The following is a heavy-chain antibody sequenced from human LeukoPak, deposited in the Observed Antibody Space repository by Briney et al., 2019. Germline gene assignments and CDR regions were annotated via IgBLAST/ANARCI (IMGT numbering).Heavy chain of an antibody. CDR3: AKGSSGYYLGSFDY. D-gene: IGHD3-22*01. Sequence: GGSLRLSCSASGFTFSSYAMIWVRQAPAKGRDGVSGISGSGGSTYYADSVKGRFTISRDSSKNTLYLQMNSVRAEATAVYYCAKGSSGYYLGSFDYWGQGTLLTVSS. V-gene: IGHV3-23*01. CDR2: ISGSGGST. CDR1: GFTFSSYA. J-gene: IGHJ4*02.